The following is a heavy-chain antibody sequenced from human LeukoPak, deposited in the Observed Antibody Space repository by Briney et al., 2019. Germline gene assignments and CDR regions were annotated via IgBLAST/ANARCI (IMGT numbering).Heavy chain of an antibody. Sequence: SVKVSCKASGGTFSSYAISWVRQAPGQGLEWMGGIIPIFGTANYAQKFQGRVTITADESTSTAYMELSSLRSDDTAVYYCAREDILVVPAAIPTYYYYGMDVWGQGTTVTVSS. J-gene: IGHJ6*02. CDR2: IIPIFGTA. V-gene: IGHV1-69*13. CDR1: GGTFSSYA. CDR3: AREDILVVPAAIPTYYYYGMDV. D-gene: IGHD2-2*02.